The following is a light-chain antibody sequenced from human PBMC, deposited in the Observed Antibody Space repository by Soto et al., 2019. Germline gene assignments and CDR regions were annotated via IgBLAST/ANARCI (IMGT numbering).Light chain of an antibody. CDR3: QQSYSIPWT. CDR2: AAS. V-gene: IGKV1-39*01. Sequence: DIQMTQSPSSLPASIGDRVTITCRASQNISTYLNWYQHKPGKAPKFLIYAASSLRSGAPSRFSGSGSGTDFTVTISSLQPEDFAIYYCQQSYSIPWTFGQGTKVEIK. J-gene: IGKJ1*01. CDR1: QNISTY.